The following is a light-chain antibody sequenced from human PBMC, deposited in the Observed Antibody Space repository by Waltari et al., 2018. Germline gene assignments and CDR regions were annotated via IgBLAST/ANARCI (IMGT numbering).Light chain of an antibody. CDR1: QTISSY. V-gene: IGKV1-39*01. CDR3: QQSYSTPLT. Sequence: DIQMTKSQSSLSASLGNGFPFTCRASQTISSYLNWYQQKPGKAPKVLIYAASSLQSGVPSRFSGSGSGTDFTLTISSLQPEDFATYYCQQSYSTPLTFGGGTKVEIK. CDR2: AAS. J-gene: IGKJ4*01.